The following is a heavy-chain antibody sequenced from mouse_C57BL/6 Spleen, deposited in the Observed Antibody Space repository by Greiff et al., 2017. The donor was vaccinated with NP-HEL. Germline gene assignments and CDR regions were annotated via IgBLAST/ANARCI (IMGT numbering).Heavy chain of an antibody. CDR3: ARGTVVAHWYFDV. CDR1: GYTFTSYW. CDR2: IHPNSGST. D-gene: IGHD1-1*01. V-gene: IGHV1-64*01. Sequence: VQLQESGAELVKPGASVKLSCKASGYTFTSYWMHWVKQRPGQGLEWIGMIHPNSGSTNYNETFKSKATLTVDKSSSTAYMQLSSLTSEDSAVYYCARGTVVAHWYFDVWGTGTTVTVSS. J-gene: IGHJ1*03.